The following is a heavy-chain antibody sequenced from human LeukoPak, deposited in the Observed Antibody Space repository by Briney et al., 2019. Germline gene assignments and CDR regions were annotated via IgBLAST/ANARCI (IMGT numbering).Heavy chain of an antibody. J-gene: IGHJ6*03. CDR3: ARGGGWRAFDWLLQNYYYYMDV. V-gene: IGHV1-18*01. CDR2: ISAYNDNT. Sequence: GASVKVSCKASGYRLTSFGITWVRQAPGQGPEWMGWISAYNDNTNSAKKFQGRVTMTRNTSISTAYMELSSLRSEDTAVYYCARGGGWRAFDWLLQNYYYYMDVWGKGTTVTISS. CDR1: GYRLTSFG. D-gene: IGHD3-9*01.